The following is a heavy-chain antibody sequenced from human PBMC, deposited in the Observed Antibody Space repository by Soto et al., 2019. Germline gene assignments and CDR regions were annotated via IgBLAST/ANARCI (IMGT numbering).Heavy chain of an antibody. CDR2: ISGNNGNT. Sequence: QVQLVQSGPEVKKPGASVTLSCKASGYNFNNYGISWVRQAPGQGLEWMGWISGNNGNTKYGQKFQGRVSSTTDSATSTAYMEMRSLRSDDTADYYCVRRVVTTMDDAFDIWGPGTRVTVSS. V-gene: IGHV1-18*01. CDR3: VRRVVTTMDDAFDI. D-gene: IGHD2-21*02. J-gene: IGHJ3*02. CDR1: GYNFNNYG.